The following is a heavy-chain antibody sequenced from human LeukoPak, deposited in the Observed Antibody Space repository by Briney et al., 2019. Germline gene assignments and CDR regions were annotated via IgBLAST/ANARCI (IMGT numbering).Heavy chain of an antibody. CDR2: IYYSGST. V-gene: IGHV4-61*01. Sequence: SETLSLTCTVSGVSVSSGSYYWSWIRQPPGKGLEWIGYIYYSGSTNYNPSLKSRVTISVDTSKNQFSLKLSSVTAADTAVYYCARDGYSLDYWGQGTLVTVSS. CDR3: ARDGYSLDY. D-gene: IGHD5-24*01. J-gene: IGHJ4*02. CDR1: GVSVSSGSYY.